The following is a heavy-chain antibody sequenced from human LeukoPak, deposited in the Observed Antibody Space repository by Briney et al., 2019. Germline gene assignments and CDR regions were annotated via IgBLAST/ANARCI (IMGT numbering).Heavy chain of an antibody. CDR1: GYTFTGYY. CDR3: ARGGPYYDILTGYAKNWFDP. CDR2: INPNSGGT. Sequence: ASVKVSCKASGYTFTGYYMHWVRQAPGQGLEWMGWINPNSGGTNYAQKFQGWVTMTRDTSISTAYMELSRLRSDDTAAYYCARGGPYYDILTGYAKNWFDPWGQGTLVTVSS. V-gene: IGHV1-2*04. D-gene: IGHD3-9*01. J-gene: IGHJ5*02.